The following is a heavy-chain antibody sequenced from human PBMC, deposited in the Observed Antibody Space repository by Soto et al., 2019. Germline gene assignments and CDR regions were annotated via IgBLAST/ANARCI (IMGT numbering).Heavy chain of an antibody. CDR3: ARDRGVVTPGYYYYYGMDV. CDR1: GFTFRNYW. J-gene: IGHJ6*02. Sequence: PGGSLRLSCVASGFTFRNYWMSWVRQAPGKGLEWVVSIKHDGSETYSVDSVKGRFTISRDNAENSVYLQMHSLRAEDTAVYYCARDRGVVTPGYYYYYGMDVSGQGTTVTVSS. CDR2: IKHDGSET. D-gene: IGHD2-21*02. V-gene: IGHV3-7*05.